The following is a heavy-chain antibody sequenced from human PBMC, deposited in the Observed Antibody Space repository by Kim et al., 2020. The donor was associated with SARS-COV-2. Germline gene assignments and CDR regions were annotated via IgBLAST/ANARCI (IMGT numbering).Heavy chain of an antibody. V-gene: IGHV3-74*01. J-gene: IGHJ1*01. Sequence: VKGRFTISRDNAKNTLYLQMNGLRPEDTAVYYCARVGDYDRSGYYGFFRHWGQGARVTVSS. CDR3: ARVGDYDRSGYYGFFRH. D-gene: IGHD3-22*01.